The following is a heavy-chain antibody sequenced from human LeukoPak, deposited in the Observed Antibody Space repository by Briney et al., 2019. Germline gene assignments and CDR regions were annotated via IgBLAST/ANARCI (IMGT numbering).Heavy chain of an antibody. J-gene: IGHJ4*02. CDR1: GYSFTSSW. CDR2: IYPYDSDT. CDR3: ARFSVGGTYYPNY. V-gene: IGHV5-51*01. D-gene: IGHD1-26*01. Sequence: SPKIFCHASGYSFTSSWIGWLRQMPPKDLEWMVIIYPYDSDTSYSPSFQGQVTISVDKSISTAYLQWTCLNAADTAMYYCARFSVGGTYYPNYWGQGTLVSVSS.